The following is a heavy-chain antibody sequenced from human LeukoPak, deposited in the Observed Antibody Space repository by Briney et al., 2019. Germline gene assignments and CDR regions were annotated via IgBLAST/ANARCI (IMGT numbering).Heavy chain of an antibody. Sequence: GASVKVSCQASGYTFTGYYMHWVRQAPGQGLEWMGWINPNSGGTNYAQKFQGRVTMTRDTSISTAYMELSRLRSDDTAVYYCARGPPIVVVPAAIYYWGQGTLVTVSS. CDR3: ARGPPIVVVPAAIYY. V-gene: IGHV1-2*02. J-gene: IGHJ4*02. CDR1: GYTFTGYY. CDR2: INPNSGGT. D-gene: IGHD2-2*01.